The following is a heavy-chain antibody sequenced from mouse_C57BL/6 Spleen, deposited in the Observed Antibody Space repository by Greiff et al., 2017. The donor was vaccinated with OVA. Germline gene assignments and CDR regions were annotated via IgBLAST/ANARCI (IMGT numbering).Heavy chain of an antibody. CDR1: GYAFSSSW. V-gene: IGHV1-82*01. J-gene: IGHJ2*01. D-gene: IGHD1-1*01. CDR2: IYPGDGDT. Sequence: SGPELVKPGASVKISCKASGYAFSSSWMNWVKQRPGKGLEWIGRIYPGDGDTNYNGKFKGKATLTADKSSSTAYMQLSSLTSEDSAVYFCARSTTGFDYWGQGTTLTVSS. CDR3: ARSTTGFDY.